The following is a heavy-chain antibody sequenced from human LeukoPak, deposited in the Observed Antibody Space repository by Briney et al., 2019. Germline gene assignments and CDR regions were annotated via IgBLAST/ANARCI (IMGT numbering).Heavy chain of an antibody. Sequence: SQTLSLTCAISGDSVSNNIATWNWVRQSPSRGLEWLGRTYYRSRWGNDYAISVKGRITINPDTSRNQFSLQLNSVTPEDTAVYYCVRGTQWLVEFDYWGQGTLVTVSS. D-gene: IGHD6-19*01. J-gene: IGHJ4*02. V-gene: IGHV6-1*01. CDR3: VRGTQWLVEFDY. CDR2: TYYRSRWGN. CDR1: GDSVSNNIAT.